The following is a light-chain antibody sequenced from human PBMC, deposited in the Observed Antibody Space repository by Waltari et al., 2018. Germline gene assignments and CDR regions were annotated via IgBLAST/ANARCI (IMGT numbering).Light chain of an antibody. V-gene: IGKV1-5*03. CDR2: KSS. J-gene: IGKJ1*01. CDR1: QSLSNW. Sequence: DLQMTQPPSTLSASVGDRVTISRRASQSLSNWLACYQQNPGKAPKVLFYKSSTLESGVPSRFSVNGSGTEYTLTISNLQPDYFATYYCQQYRNLWTFGQGTKVEIK. CDR3: QQYRNLWT.